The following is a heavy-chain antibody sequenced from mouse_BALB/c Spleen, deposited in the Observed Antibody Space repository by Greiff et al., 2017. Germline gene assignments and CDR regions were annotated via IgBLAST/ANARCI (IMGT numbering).Heavy chain of an antibody. J-gene: IGHJ2*01. D-gene: IGHD1-1*01. CDR3: ARDYGDYFDD. CDR2: ISSGGST. V-gene: IGHV5-6-5*01. CDR1: GFTFSSYA. Sequence: EVMLVESGGGLVKPGGSLKLSCAASGFTFSSYAMSWVRQTPEKRLEWVASISSGGSTYYPDSVKGRFTISRDNARNILYLQMSSLRSEDTAMYYCARDYGDYFDDWGQGTTLTVSS.